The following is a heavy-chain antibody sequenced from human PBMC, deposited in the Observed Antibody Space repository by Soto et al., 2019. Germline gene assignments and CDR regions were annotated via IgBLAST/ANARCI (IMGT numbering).Heavy chain of an antibody. CDR2: IYYSGST. CDR3: ARSFNPHYFDY. J-gene: IGHJ4*02. CDR1: GGSIISYY. Sequence: SETLSLTCTVSGGSIISYYCIFIRQPPWKGLEWIGYIYYSGSTNYNPSLKSRVTISVDTSKNQFSLKLSSVTAADTAVYYCARSFNPHYFDYWGQGTLVTVSS. V-gene: IGHV4-59*01.